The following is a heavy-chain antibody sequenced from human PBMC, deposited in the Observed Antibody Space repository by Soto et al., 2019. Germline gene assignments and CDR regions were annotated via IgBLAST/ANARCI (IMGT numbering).Heavy chain of an antibody. CDR3: VRKKDFSRGSFYYAGLDV. CDR1: GGSISSGGYY. Sequence: QMQLQESGPGLVKPSQTLSLTCTVSGGSISSGGYYWSWIRQLPGKGLEWMGYIYRSGNAYYNPSLESRVTISVDTSKNQFSLKLSSVTAADTAVYYCVRKKDFSRGSFYYAGLDVGGHGTTVTVSS. V-gene: IGHV4-31*03. J-gene: IGHJ6*02. D-gene: IGHD3-3*01. CDR2: IYRSGNA.